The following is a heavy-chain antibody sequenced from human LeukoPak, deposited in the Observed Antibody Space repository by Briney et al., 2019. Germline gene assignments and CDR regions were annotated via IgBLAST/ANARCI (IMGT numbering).Heavy chain of an antibody. CDR3: ARGEDSYGLLDYYHYMDV. D-gene: IGHD5-18*01. CDR2: ISSSRSYI. J-gene: IGHJ6*03. V-gene: IGHV3-21*01. Sequence: PGGSLRLSCAASGFTFSSYTMNWVRQGPGKGLEWVSCISSSRSYIYYADSVKGRFTIYRDNAKNSLYLQVNSLRAEDTAVYYCARGEDSYGLLDYYHYMDVWGKGTTVTVSS. CDR1: GFTFSSYT.